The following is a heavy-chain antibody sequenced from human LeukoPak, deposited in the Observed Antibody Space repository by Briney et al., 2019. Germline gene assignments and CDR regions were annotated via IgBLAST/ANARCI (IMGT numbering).Heavy chain of an antibody. V-gene: IGHV1-69*05. D-gene: IGHD3-22*01. CDR1: GGTFSRYA. CDR3: ARDLGSSGYYDY. CDR2: IFPIFGTA. J-gene: IGHJ4*02. Sequence: SVKVSCKASGGTFSRYAISWVRQAPGQGLEWMGGIFPIFGTANYAQKSQSRVTITTDESTRTAYMELSSLRSQKTALYYSARDLGSSGYYDYWGQGNLVTVSS.